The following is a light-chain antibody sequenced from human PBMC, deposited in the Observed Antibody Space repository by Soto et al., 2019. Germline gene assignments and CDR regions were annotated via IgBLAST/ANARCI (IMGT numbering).Light chain of an antibody. CDR1: TGTVTSGHY. J-gene: IGLJ3*02. CDR3: LDSYSDGRV. CDR2: DTS. V-gene: IGLV7-46*01. Sequence: QAVVTQEPSLTVSPGGTVTLTCDSSTGTVTSGHYPFWFQQKPGQAPRTLIYDTSKKHSWTPARFSGSLLGGKAALTLSGAQPEDEAEYYCLDSYSDGRVFGGGTKLTVL.